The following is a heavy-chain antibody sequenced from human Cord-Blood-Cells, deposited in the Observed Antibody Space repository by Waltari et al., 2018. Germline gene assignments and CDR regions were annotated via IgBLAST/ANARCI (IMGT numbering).Heavy chain of an antibody. V-gene: IGHV4-38-2*01. CDR3: ARVRGGYYGSGNWFDP. Sequence: QVQLQESGPGLVKPSESLSPTCAVPGYSISSGYYWGWNRQPPGKGLEWIGSIYHSGSTYYNPSLKSRVTISVDTSKNQFSLKLSSVTAADAAVYYCARVRGGYYGSGNWFDPWGQGTLVTVSS. D-gene: IGHD3-10*01. CDR1: GYSISSGYY. J-gene: IGHJ5*02. CDR2: IYHSGST.